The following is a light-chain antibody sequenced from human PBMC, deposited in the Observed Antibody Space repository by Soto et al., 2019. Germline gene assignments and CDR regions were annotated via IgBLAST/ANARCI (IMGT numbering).Light chain of an antibody. Sequence: QSALTQPPSASGSPGQSVTISCTGTSSDVGGYNYVSWYQQHPGKAPKLVIYEVSKRPSGVPDRFSGSKSGNTASLTVSGLQAEDEADYYCQSYDSSLSGSGVFGGGTKLTVL. CDR1: SSDVGGYNY. J-gene: IGLJ3*02. CDR3: QSYDSSLSGSGV. V-gene: IGLV2-8*01. CDR2: EVS.